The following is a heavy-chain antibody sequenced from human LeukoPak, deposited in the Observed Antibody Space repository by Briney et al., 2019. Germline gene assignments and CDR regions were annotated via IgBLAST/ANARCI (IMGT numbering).Heavy chain of an antibody. V-gene: IGHV3-21*01. CDR2: ISSSSSYI. D-gene: IGHD6-13*01. Sequence: GGSLRLSCAASGFTFSSYSMNWVRQAPGKGLEWVSSISSSSSYIYYADSVKGRFTISRDNAKNSLYLQMNSLRAEDTAVYYCARDLADSSSXVYYYYYGMDVWGQGTTVTVSS. J-gene: IGHJ6*02. CDR3: ARDLADSSSXVYYYYYGMDV. CDR1: GFTFSSYS.